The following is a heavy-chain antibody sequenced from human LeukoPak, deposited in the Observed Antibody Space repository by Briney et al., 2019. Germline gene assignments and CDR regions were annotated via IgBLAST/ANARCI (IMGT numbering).Heavy chain of an antibody. D-gene: IGHD3-3*01. CDR1: GFAFSSFE. CDR2: ISSGGSAI. V-gene: IGHV3-48*03. CDR3: ARGITIFGEDAFDI. Sequence: GGSLRLSCAGSGFAFSSFEMNWVRQAPGKGLEWLSYISSGGSAIYDADSVRGRFTISRDNTKNSLYLRMNSLRAEDTAVYYCARGITIFGEDAFDIWGQGTMVTVSS. J-gene: IGHJ3*02.